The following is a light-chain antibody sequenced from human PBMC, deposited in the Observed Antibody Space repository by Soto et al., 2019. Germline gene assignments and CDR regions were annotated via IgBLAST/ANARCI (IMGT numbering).Light chain of an antibody. CDR3: QQYSDWPPKT. V-gene: IGKV3-15*01. J-gene: IGKJ1*01. Sequence: EIVMTQSPGTLSVSPGERATLSCRASQSVSNKLAWYQQKPGQPPRLLIYDASTRATGIPARFSGSGSGTEFTLSISSLQSEDFAIYYCQQYSDWPPKTFGQGTKVEI. CDR1: QSVSNK. CDR2: DAS.